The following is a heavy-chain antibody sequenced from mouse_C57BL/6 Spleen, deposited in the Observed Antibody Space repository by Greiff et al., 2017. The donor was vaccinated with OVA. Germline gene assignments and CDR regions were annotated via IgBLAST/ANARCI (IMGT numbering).Heavy chain of an antibody. CDR3: ARGYGSSQYYFDY. Sequence: VQLKESGPELVKPGASVKISCKASGYSFTGYYMNWVKQSPEKSLEWIGEINPSTGGTTYNQKFKAKATLTVDKSSSTAYMQLKSLTSEDSAVYYCARGYGSSQYYFDYWGQGTTLTVSS. CDR2: INPSTGGT. D-gene: IGHD1-1*01. J-gene: IGHJ2*01. V-gene: IGHV1-42*01. CDR1: GYSFTGYY.